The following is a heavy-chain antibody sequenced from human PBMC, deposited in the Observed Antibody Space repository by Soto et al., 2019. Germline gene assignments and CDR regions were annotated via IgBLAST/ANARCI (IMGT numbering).Heavy chain of an antibody. CDR2: IIPILGIA. V-gene: IGHV1-69*08. J-gene: IGHJ4*02. CDR1: GGTFSSYT. CDR3: ARDRKAADGLNFDY. D-gene: IGHD6-13*01. Sequence: QVQLVQSGAEVKKPGSSVKVSCKASGGTFSSYTISWVRQAPGQGLEWMGRIIPILGIANYAQKFQGRVTITADKSTSTAYMELSSLRSEDTAVYYCARDRKAADGLNFDYWGQGTLVTVSS.